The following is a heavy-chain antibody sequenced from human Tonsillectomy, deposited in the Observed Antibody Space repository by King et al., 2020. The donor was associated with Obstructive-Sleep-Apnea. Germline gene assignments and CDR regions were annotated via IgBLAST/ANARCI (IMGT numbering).Heavy chain of an antibody. Sequence: VQLVESGGGLVQPGRSLRLSCTASGFTFGDYAMSWFRQAPGKGLEWVGFIRSKAYGGTADYAASVKGRFTISRHDSKSIAYLQMDSLKTEDTAVYYCTRIDLSGWCDPWGQGTLVTVSS. J-gene: IGHJ5*02. D-gene: IGHD3-10*01. CDR3: TRIDLSGWCDP. CDR1: GFTFGDYA. CDR2: IRSKAYGGTA. V-gene: IGHV3-49*03.